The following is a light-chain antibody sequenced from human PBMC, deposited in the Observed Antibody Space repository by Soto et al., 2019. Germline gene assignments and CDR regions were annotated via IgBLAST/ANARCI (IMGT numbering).Light chain of an antibody. Sequence: DIHMYQSPSSLAASIGERVTITGRASQSIRFYLNWYQQKPGKAPKLLIYTASNVQSGVPSRISGSGSGTDFTLTISSLQPEDFATYYCQHYNSYSEAFGQGSKVDVK. CDR3: QHYNSYSEA. CDR2: TAS. V-gene: IGKV1-39*01. CDR1: QSIRFY. J-gene: IGKJ1*01.